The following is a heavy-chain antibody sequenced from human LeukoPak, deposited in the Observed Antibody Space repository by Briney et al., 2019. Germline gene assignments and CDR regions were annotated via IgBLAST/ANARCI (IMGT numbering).Heavy chain of an antibody. V-gene: IGHV3-23*01. Sequence: GGSLRLSCAASGFTLSSYAMSWVRQAPGKGLEWVSAISGSGGGTHYADSVKGRFTISRDNSKNTLYLQMNSLRADDTAVYYCAKERVRSFDYWGQGTLVTVSS. J-gene: IGHJ4*02. CDR2: ISGSGGGT. CDR1: GFTLSSYA. D-gene: IGHD1-1*01. CDR3: AKERVRSFDY.